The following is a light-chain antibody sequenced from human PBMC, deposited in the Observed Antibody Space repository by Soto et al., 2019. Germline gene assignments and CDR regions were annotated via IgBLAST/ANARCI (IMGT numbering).Light chain of an antibody. CDR1: QSISSS. Sequence: DIQMTQSPSSLSASVGDRVTITCRASQSISSSLNWYQQKPGRAPKLLIYAASSLQSGVPSRFSGSGSGTDATLTMSRLQPEDFATYYCQQSYSTPWTFGQGTKVEIK. J-gene: IGKJ1*01. CDR3: QQSYSTPWT. V-gene: IGKV1-39*01. CDR2: AAS.